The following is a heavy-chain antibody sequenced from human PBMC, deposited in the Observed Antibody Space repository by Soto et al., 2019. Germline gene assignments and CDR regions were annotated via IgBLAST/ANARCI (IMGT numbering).Heavy chain of an antibody. CDR2: ISYDGSNK. V-gene: IGHV3-30-3*02. D-gene: IGHD3-3*01. J-gene: IGHJ4*02. CDR3: AKSRETYYDFWSGRVDY. CDR1: GFTFSSYA. Sequence: QVQLVESGGGVVQPGRSLRLSCAASGFTFSSYAMHWVRQAPGKGLEWVAVISYDGSNKYYADSVKGRFTISRDNSKNTLYLQMNSLRAEDTAVYYCAKSRETYYDFWSGRVDYWGQGTLVTVSS.